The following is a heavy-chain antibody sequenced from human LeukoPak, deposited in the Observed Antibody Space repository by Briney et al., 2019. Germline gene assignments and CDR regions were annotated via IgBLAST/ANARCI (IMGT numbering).Heavy chain of an antibody. Sequence: ASVTVSFTASVYTFTGYYMHWVRQAPGQGLEWMGWTNPNSGGTNYAQKFQGRVTMTRDTSISTAYMELSRLRSDDTAVYYCARDTLPTTYYYDSSGHTGDYWGQGTLVTVSS. CDR3: ARDTLPTTYYYDSSGHTGDY. J-gene: IGHJ4*02. V-gene: IGHV1-2*02. D-gene: IGHD3-22*01. CDR2: TNPNSGGT. CDR1: VYTFTGYY.